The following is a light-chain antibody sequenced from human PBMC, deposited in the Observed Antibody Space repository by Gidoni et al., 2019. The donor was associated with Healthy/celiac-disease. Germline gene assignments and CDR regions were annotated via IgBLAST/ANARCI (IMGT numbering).Light chain of an antibody. V-gene: IGKV3-11*01. J-gene: IGKJ2*01. CDR1: KCVSSY. CDR2: DAS. Sequence: EIVLTQSPATLSLSPGKRATLSCRASKCVSSYLAWYQQKPGQAPRLLIYDASNRATGIPARFSGSGSGTDFTLTISSLEPEDFAVYYCQQRSNWPPYTFGQGTKLEIK. CDR3: QQRSNWPPYT.